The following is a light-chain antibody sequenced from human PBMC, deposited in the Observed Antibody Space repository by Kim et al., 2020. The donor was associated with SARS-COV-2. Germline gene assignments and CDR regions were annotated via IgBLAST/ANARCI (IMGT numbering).Light chain of an antibody. CDR2: AVS. CDR3: SSYAGSSTVI. CDR1: SSDVGNYNR. J-gene: IGLJ2*01. V-gene: IGLV2-18*02. Sequence: QSALTQPPSVSGSPGQSVTISCTGTSSDVGNYNRVSWYQQPPGTAPKLMIYAVSNRPSGVPDRFSGSKSGNTASLTISGLQAEDEADYYCSSYAGSSTVIFGGGTKLTVL.